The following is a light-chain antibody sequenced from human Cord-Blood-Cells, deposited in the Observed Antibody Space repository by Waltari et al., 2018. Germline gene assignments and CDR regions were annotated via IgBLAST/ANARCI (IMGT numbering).Light chain of an antibody. CDR1: QSVSSY. CDR2: EAS. Sequence: IVLTQSTATLSLSPGERATISCRASQSVSSYLAWYQQKPGQAPRLLIYEASNRATGIPARFSGSGSGTDFTLTISSLEPEDFAVYYCQQRSNWPPYTFGQGTKLEIK. J-gene: IGKJ2*01. CDR3: QQRSNWPPYT. V-gene: IGKV3-11*01.